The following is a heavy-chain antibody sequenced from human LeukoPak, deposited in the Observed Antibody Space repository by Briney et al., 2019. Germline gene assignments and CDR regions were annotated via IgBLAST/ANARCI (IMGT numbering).Heavy chain of an antibody. V-gene: IGHV3-9*01. CDR1: GFTFDDYA. Sequence: GGSLRLSCAASGFTFDDYAMHWVRQAPGKGLEWVSGISWNSGSIGYADSVKGRFTISRDNAKNSLYLQMNSLRAEDTALYYCAKARRPGYDRGAFDIWGQGTMVTVSS. D-gene: IGHD6-13*01. CDR3: AKARRPGYDRGAFDI. CDR2: ISWNSGSI. J-gene: IGHJ3*02.